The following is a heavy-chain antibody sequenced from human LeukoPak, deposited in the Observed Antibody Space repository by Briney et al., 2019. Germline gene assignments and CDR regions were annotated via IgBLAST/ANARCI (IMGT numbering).Heavy chain of an antibody. J-gene: IGHJ4*02. CDR3: AKVMGVFGVPKGAYYFDY. V-gene: IGHV3-23*01. Sequence: PGGSLRLSCAASGFTFSSYAMSWVRQAPGKGLEWVSAISGNGGSTYYADSVKGRFTISRDNSKNTLYLQMSSLRAEDTAVYYCAKVMGVFGVPKGAYYFDYWGQGTLVTVSS. CDR1: GFTFSSYA. D-gene: IGHD3-3*01. CDR2: ISGNGGST.